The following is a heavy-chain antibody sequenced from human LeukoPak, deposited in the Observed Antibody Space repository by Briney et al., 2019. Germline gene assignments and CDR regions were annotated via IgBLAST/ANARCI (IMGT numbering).Heavy chain of an antibody. CDR3: AKDSSDYYDSSGYIDY. V-gene: IGHV3-48*03. J-gene: IGHJ4*02. D-gene: IGHD3-22*01. Sequence: GGSLRLSCAASGFTFSSYEMNWVRQAPGKGLEWVSYISSSGSTIYYADSVKGRFTISRDNAKNSLYLQMNSLRAEDTAVYYCAKDSSDYYDSSGYIDYWGQGTLVTVSS. CDR2: ISSSGSTI. CDR1: GFTFSSYE.